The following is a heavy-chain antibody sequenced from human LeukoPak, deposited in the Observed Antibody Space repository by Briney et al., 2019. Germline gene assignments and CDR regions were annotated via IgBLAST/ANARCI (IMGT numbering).Heavy chain of an antibody. V-gene: IGHV4-34*01. J-gene: IGHJ6*03. CDR1: GGSFSGYY. Sequence: SETLSLTCAVYGGSFSGYYWSWIRQPPGKGLEWIGEINHSGSTNYNPSLKSRVTISVDTSKNQFSLKLSSVTAADTAVYYCARGIAARPQRASYYMDVWGKGTTVTVSS. D-gene: IGHD6-6*01. CDR2: INHSGST. CDR3: ARGIAARPQRASYYMDV.